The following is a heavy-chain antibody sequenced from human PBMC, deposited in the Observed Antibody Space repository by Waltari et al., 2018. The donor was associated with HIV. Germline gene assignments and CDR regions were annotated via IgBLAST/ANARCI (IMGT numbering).Heavy chain of an antibody. Sequence: QVQLVQSGAEVKKPGASVKVSCKATGYTFTRYVIHWVQQATGQGLEWMGWMNPNSGNTGYAQKFQGRVTMTRNTSISTAYMELSSLRSEDTAGYYCARAPVGAIYRWFDPWGQGTLVTVSS. CDR2: MNPNSGNT. D-gene: IGHD1-26*01. V-gene: IGHV1-8*01. CDR1: GYTFTRYV. J-gene: IGHJ5*02. CDR3: ARAPVGAIYRWFDP.